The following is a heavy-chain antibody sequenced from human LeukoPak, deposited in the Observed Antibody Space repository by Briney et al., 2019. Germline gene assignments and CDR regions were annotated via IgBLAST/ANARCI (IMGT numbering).Heavy chain of an antibody. Sequence: GGSLRLSCAASGFTINRYWMSWVRQAPGKGLEGVANINEDGGERHYVDSVKGRFTISRDNAKNSLYLQMNSLRAEDTAVYYCARGGNLENWGGGTLVTVSS. J-gene: IGHJ4*02. CDR1: GFTINRYW. D-gene: IGHD1-14*01. CDR3: ARGGNLEN. V-gene: IGHV3-7*01. CDR2: INEDGGER.